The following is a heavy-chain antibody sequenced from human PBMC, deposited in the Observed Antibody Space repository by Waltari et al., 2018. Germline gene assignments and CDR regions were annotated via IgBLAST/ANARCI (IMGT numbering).Heavy chain of an antibody. V-gene: IGHV4-59*01. CDR3: ARESSGWLYYFDY. CDR1: GGSISSYY. D-gene: IGHD6-19*01. CDR2: IYYSGST. J-gene: IGHJ4*02. Sequence: QVQLQESGPGLVKPSETLSLTCTVSGGSISSYYWRWLRQPPGKGLEWIGYIYYSGSTNYNPSLKSRVTISVDTSKKQFSLKLSSVTAADTAVYYCARESSGWLYYFDYWGQGTLVTVSS.